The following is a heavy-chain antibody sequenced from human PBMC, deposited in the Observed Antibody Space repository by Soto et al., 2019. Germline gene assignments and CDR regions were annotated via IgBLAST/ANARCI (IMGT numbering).Heavy chain of an antibody. J-gene: IGHJ4*02. V-gene: IGHV1-69*02. Sequence: QVQLVQSGAEVKKPGSSVKVSCKASGGTFSSYTISWVRQAPGQGLEWMGRIIPILGIANYAQKFQGRVTITADKSTSTAYMELSSLRSEDTAVYYCASTEAVAGNSASDYWGQGTLVTVSS. D-gene: IGHD6-19*01. CDR3: ASTEAVAGNSASDY. CDR1: GGTFSSYT. CDR2: IIPILGIA.